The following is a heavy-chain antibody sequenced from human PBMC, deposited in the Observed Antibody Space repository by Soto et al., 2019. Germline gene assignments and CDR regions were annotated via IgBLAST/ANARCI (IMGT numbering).Heavy chain of an antibody. J-gene: IGHJ4*02. V-gene: IGHV3-23*01. Sequence: EVQLLESGGGLVQPGGSLRLSCAASGFTFSSYAMSWVRQAPGKGLEWVAAISGSGGSTYYADSVKGRFTISRDNTKNTLYLQMNGLRAEDTAVYYCATLPFFDWLPYYFDYWGQGTLVTVSS. CDR2: ISGSGGST. CDR3: ATLPFFDWLPYYFDY. CDR1: GFTFSSYA. D-gene: IGHD3-9*01.